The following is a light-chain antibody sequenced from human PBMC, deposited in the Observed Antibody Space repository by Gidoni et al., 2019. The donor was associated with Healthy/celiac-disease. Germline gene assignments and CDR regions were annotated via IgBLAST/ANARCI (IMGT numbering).Light chain of an antibody. Sequence: QLVLTQSPSASASLGASVKLTCTLSSGHSSYAIAWHPQQPEKGPRYLMKLNSDGSHSKGDGIPDRFSGSSSGAERYRTIASLQSEDEADYYCQTWGTGIHVVFGGGTKLTVL. J-gene: IGLJ2*01. CDR2: LNSDGSH. V-gene: IGLV4-69*01. CDR3: QTWGTGIHVV. CDR1: SGHSSYA.